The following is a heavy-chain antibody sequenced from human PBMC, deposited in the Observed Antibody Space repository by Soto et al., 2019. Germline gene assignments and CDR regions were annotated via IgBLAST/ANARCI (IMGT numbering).Heavy chain of an antibody. V-gene: IGHV1-58*01. CDR1: GFTFTSSA. D-gene: IGHD3-22*01. CDR3: ARSTQYYYDSSGYYPNFDY. Sequence: SVKVSCKASGFTFTSSAVQWVRQARGQRLEWIGWIVVGSGNTNYAQKFQERVTITRDMSTSTAYMELRSLRSDDTAVYYCARSTQYYYDSSGYYPNFDYWGQGTLVTVSS. CDR2: IVVGSGNT. J-gene: IGHJ4*02.